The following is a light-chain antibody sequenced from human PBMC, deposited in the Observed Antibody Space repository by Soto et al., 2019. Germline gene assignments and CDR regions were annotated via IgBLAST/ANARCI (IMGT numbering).Light chain of an antibody. J-gene: IGKJ2*01. CDR2: KAS. V-gene: IGKV1-5*03. CDR3: QYDNNYVVT. CDR1: QNIYSW. Sequence: DIQMTQSPSTLSASIGDRVTITCRASQNIYSWLAWYQQKPGRAPNRLISKASSVESGVPSRFSGGGFGTEFTLTSSSLQADDVANYHHQYDNNYVVTFGQGTKLEMK.